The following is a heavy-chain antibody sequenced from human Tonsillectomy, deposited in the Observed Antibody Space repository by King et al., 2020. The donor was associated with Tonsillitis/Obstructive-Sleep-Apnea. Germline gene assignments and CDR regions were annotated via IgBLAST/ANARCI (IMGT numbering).Heavy chain of an antibody. Sequence: VQLQQWGAGLLKPSETLSLTCAVYGGSFSGYYWSWIRQPPGKGLEWIGEINHSGSTNYNPSLKSRVTISVDTSKNQFSLKLTSVTAADTAVYYCARGSVEVVPAAIVWWFDPWGQGTLVTVSS. CDR3: ARGSVEVVPAAIVWWFDP. D-gene: IGHD2-2*01. V-gene: IGHV4-34*01. CDR1: GGSFSGYY. J-gene: IGHJ5*02. CDR2: INHSGST.